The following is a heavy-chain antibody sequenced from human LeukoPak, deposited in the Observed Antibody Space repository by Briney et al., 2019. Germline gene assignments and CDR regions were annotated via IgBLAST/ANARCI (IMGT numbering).Heavy chain of an antibody. J-gene: IGHJ4*02. V-gene: IGHV1-46*01. Sequence: GASVKVSCKASGYTFTSHYMHWVRQAPGQGLEWMGIINPSGGSTSYAQKFQGRVTMTRDTSTSTVYMELSSLRSEDTAVYYCASTGGYGDYVETNWGQGTLVTVSS. CDR2: INPSGGST. CDR1: GYTFTSHY. D-gene: IGHD4-17*01. CDR3: ASTGGYGDYVETN.